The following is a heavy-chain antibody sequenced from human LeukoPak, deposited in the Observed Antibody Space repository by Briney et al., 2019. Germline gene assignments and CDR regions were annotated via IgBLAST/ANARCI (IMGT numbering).Heavy chain of an antibody. Sequence: ASVKVSCKASGYTFTSYGISWVRQAPGQGLEWMGWISAYNGNTNYAQKLQGRVTMTTDTSTSTAYMELRSLRSDDTAVYYCARAPPNYYDSSGYPDYYYYYYMDVWGKGTTVTVSS. CDR2: ISAYNGNT. CDR3: ARAPPNYYDSSGYPDYYYYYYMDV. J-gene: IGHJ6*03. CDR1: GYTFTSYG. V-gene: IGHV1-18*01. D-gene: IGHD3-22*01.